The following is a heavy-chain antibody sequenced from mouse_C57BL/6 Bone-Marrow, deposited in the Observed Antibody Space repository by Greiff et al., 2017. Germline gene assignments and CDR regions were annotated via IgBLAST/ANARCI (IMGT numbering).Heavy chain of an antibody. V-gene: IGHV1-5*01. J-gene: IGHJ1*03. CDR3: TRRNYDGYYVDWYFYV. CDR2: IYPGNSDT. CDR1: GYTFTSYW. D-gene: IGHD2-3*01. Sequence: EVQLQQSGTVLARPGASVKMSCKTSGYTFTSYWMHWVKQRPGQGLAWRGAIYPGNSDTSYNQKFKGKAKLTAVTSASTAYMELSSLTNEDSAVYYCTRRNYDGYYVDWYFYVWGTGTTVTVAS.